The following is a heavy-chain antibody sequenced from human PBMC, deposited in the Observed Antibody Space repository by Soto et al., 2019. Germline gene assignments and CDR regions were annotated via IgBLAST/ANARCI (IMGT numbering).Heavy chain of an antibody. CDR1: GFTFSSYP. CDR2: ISTTGSYI. J-gene: IGHJ6*02. V-gene: IGHV3-21*01. Sequence: GPLRLSCAASGFTFSSYPMNCVRQAPGKGLEWVSFISTTGSYIYYADSVKGGFTISRDNAKNSLYLQVNSVRAEDTAVYYCARTEGYYYYMDLWGPGTTVTVSS. CDR3: ARTEGYYYYMDL.